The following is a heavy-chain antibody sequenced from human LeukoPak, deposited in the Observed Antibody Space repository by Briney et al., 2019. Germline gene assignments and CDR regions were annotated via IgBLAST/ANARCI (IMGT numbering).Heavy chain of an antibody. CDR2: IIPIFGTA. J-gene: IGHJ4*02. D-gene: IGHD5-18*01. Sequence: GSSVKVSCXASGGTFSSYAISWVRQAPGQGLEWMGGIIPIFGTANYAQKFQGRVTITTDESTSTAYMELSSLRSEDTAVYYCARAPGYSYGYTSPWGPFDYWGQGTLVTVSS. CDR3: ARAPGYSYGYTSPWGPFDY. V-gene: IGHV1-69*05. CDR1: GGTFSSYA.